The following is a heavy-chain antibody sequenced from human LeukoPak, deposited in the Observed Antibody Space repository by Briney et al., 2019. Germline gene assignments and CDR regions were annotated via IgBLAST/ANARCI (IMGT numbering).Heavy chain of an antibody. CDR3: AKDEFEKSRYSSGWYVY. V-gene: IGHV3-23*01. D-gene: IGHD6-19*01. Sequence: PGGSLRLSCAASGFTFSSYAMSWVRQAPGKGLEWVSAISSSGGSTYYADSVKGRFTISRDNSKNTLYLQMNSLRAEDTAVYYCAKDEFEKSRYSSGWYVYWGQGTLVTVSS. CDR1: GFTFSSYA. CDR2: ISSSGGST. J-gene: IGHJ4*02.